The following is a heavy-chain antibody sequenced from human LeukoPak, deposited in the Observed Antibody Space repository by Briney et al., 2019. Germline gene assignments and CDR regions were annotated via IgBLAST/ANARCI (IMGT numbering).Heavy chain of an antibody. CDR3: ARVLRYFDWPGNAFDI. CDR2: IGFSTGNV. D-gene: IGHD3-9*01. V-gene: IGHV3-9*01. J-gene: IGHJ3*02. Sequence: PGTSLRLSCVASGFTFDYSAFHWVRQAPGKGLEWVSGIGFSTGNVDYADSVRGRFTISRDNSKNTLYLQMNSLRAEDTAVYYCARVLRYFDWPGNAFDIWGQGTMVTVSS. CDR1: GFTFDYSA.